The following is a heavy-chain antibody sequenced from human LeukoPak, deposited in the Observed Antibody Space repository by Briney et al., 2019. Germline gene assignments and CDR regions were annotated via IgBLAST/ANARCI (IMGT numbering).Heavy chain of an antibody. CDR3: AKAGVRGVIITHFDY. D-gene: IGHD3-10*01. J-gene: IGHJ4*02. CDR2: ISGSGGST. V-gene: IGHV3-23*01. Sequence: GSLRLSCAASGFTFSSYALSWVRQAPGKGLEWVSAISGSGGSTYYADSVKGRFTISRDNSKNTLCLQMNSLRAEDTAVYYCAKAGVRGVIITHFDYWGQGTLVTVSS. CDR1: GFTFSSYA.